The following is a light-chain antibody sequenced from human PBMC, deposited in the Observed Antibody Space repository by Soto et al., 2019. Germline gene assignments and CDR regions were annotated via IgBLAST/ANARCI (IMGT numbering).Light chain of an antibody. V-gene: IGKV3-15*01. CDR2: GAS. CDR3: QQYNNWPLT. CDR1: QSVSSN. Sequence: EIVMTQSPDTLSVSPWERATLSCMASQSVSSNLAWYQQKPGQAPRLLIYGASTRATGIPARFSGSGSGTEFTLTISGLQSEDFAVYYCQQYNNWPLTVGGGTKVDI. J-gene: IGKJ4*01.